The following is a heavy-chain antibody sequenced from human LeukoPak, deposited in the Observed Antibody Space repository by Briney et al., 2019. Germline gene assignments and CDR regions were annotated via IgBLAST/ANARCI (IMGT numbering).Heavy chain of an antibody. D-gene: IGHD5-24*01. CDR1: GFTFSSYE. V-gene: IGHV3-48*03. CDR2: ISSSGSTI. CDR3: VEMATIHYYGMDV. Sequence: PGGSLRLSCAASGFTFSSYEMNWVRQAPGKGLEWISYISSSGSTIYYADSVKGRFTISRDNAKNSLYLQMNSLRAEDTAVYYCVEMATIHYYGMDVWGQGTTVTVSS. J-gene: IGHJ6*02.